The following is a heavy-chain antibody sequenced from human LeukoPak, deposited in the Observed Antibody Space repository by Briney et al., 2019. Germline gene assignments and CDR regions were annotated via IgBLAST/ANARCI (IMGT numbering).Heavy chain of an antibody. CDR3: ARGGYYDFWSGYSGDY. CDR2: IYSGGST. D-gene: IGHD3-3*01. J-gene: IGHJ4*02. Sequence: GGSLRLSCAASGFTVSSNYMSWVRQAPGEGLEWGSVIYSGGSTYYADSVKGRFTISRDNSKNTLYLQMNSLRAEDTAVYYCARGGYYDFWSGYSGDYWGQGTLVTVSS. V-gene: IGHV3-53*01. CDR1: GFTVSSNY.